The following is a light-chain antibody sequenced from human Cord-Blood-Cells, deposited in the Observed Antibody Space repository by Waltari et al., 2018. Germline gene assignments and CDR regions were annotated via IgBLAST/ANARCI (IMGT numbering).Light chain of an antibody. V-gene: IGLV2-14*01. J-gene: IGLJ2*01. CDR2: DVS. Sequence: QSALTHPASVSGSPGQLITTSCTGTSSDAGGSNYVSWYQQHPGKAPKLMIYDVSNRPSGVSNRFSGSKSGNTASLTISGLQAEDEADYYCSSYTSSSTLVFGGGTKLTVL. CDR1: SSDAGGSNY. CDR3: SSYTSSSTLV.